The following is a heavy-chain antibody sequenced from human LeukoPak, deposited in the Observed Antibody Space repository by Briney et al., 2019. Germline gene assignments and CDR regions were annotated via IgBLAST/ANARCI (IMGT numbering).Heavy chain of an antibody. V-gene: IGHV3-23*01. CDR2: ISGSGGST. CDR1: GFTFSSYA. J-gene: IGHJ4*02. Sequence: GGSLRLSCAASGFTFSSYAMSWVRQAPGKGLEWVSAISGSGGSTHYADSVKGRFTISRDNSKNTLYLQMNSLRAEDTAVYYCARDGWGVAAAGTVDYWGQGTLVTVSS. D-gene: IGHD6-13*01. CDR3: ARDGWGVAAAGTVDY.